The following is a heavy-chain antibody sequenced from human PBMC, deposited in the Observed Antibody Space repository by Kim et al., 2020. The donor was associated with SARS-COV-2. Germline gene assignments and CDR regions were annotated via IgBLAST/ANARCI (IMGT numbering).Heavy chain of an antibody. CDR1: GFTFSNAW. Sequence: GGSLRLSCAASGFTFSNAWMSWVRQAPGKGLEWVGRIKSKTDGGTTDYAAPVKGRFTISRDDSKNTLYLQMNSLKTEDTAVYYCTTGDLLYYYDSSGYSATNADYWGQGTLVTVSS. D-gene: IGHD3-22*01. CDR3: TTGDLLYYYDSSGYSATNADY. J-gene: IGHJ4*02. CDR2: IKSKTDGGTT. V-gene: IGHV3-15*01.